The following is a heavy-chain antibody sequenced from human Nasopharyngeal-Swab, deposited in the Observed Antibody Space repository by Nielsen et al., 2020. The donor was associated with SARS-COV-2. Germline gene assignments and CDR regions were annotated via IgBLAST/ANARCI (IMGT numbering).Heavy chain of an antibody. J-gene: IGHJ6*02. CDR3: ARHKYYYYYGMDV. Sequence: GGSLRLSCKGSGYSFTSYWIGWVRQMPGKGLEWMGIIYPGDSDTRYSPSFQGQVTISADKSISTAYLQWSSLKASDTAMYYCARHKYYYYYGMDVWGQGTTVTVSS. CDR2: IYPGDSDT. CDR1: GYSFTSYW. V-gene: IGHV5-51*01.